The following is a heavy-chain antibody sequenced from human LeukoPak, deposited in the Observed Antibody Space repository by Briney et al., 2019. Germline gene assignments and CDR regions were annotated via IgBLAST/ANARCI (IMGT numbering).Heavy chain of an antibody. Sequence: PSETLSLTCADYGGSFSGYYWSWNRQPPGKGLEWIGEINHSGSTNYNPSLKSRVTISVDTSKNQFSLKLSSVTAADTAVYYCARIGYCSSTSCYTTDVWGQGTTVTVSS. CDR3: ARIGYCSSTSCYTTDV. D-gene: IGHD2-2*02. CDR2: INHSGST. J-gene: IGHJ6*02. CDR1: GGSFSGYY. V-gene: IGHV4-34*01.